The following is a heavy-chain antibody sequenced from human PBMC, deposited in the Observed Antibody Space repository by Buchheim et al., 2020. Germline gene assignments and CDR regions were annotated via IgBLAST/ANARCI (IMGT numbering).Heavy chain of an antibody. CDR1: GFTFSSYS. CDR2: ISSSSSTI. V-gene: IGHV3-48*04. CDR3: ARAFGVAGRRPFDP. Sequence: EVQLVESGGGLVQPGGSLRLSCAASGFTFSSYSMNWVRQAPGKGLEWVSYISSSSSTIYYADSVKGRFTISDDNAKKSLHLQMNSLRGEDTAVYYCARAFGVAGRRPFDPWGQGTL. D-gene: IGHD3-3*01. J-gene: IGHJ5*02.